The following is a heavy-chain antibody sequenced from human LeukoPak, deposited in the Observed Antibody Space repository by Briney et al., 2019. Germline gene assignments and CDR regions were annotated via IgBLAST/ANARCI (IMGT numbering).Heavy chain of an antibody. Sequence: SETLSLTCTVSGGSISSYYWSWIRQPPGKGLEWIGYIYYSGSTNYNPSLKSRVTISIDTSKNQFSLKLNSVTAADTAVYYCASQRDGYNSGAFDIWGQGTMVTVSS. J-gene: IGHJ3*02. CDR2: IYYSGST. V-gene: IGHV4-59*01. CDR1: GGSISSYY. CDR3: ASQRDGYNSGAFDI. D-gene: IGHD5-24*01.